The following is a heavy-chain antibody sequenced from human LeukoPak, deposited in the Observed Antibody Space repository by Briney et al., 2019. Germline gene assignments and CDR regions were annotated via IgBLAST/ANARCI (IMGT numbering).Heavy chain of an antibody. CDR1: GFTFRDYA. Sequence: PEGSLRLSCAASGFTFRDYAMSWVRLAPGKGLQWVGFIRSKTYGGAADYGASVKGRFTIYRDDSQSIAYLQMNRLEIEDTAVYFCTRIRMDIIGRDPVDYWGQGTLVTVSS. V-gene: IGHV3-49*04. CDR2: IRSKTYGGAA. CDR3: TRIRMDIIGRDPVDY. D-gene: IGHD2-2*03. J-gene: IGHJ4*02.